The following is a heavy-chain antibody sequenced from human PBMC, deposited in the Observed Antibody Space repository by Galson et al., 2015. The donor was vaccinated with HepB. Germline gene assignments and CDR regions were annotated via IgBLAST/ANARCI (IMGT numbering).Heavy chain of an antibody. V-gene: IGHV3-49*03. CDR2: IRSKAYGGTT. CDR1: GFTFGDYA. D-gene: IGHD6-6*01. J-gene: IGHJ6*02. Sequence: SLRLSCAASGFTFGDYAMSWFRQAPGKGLEWVGFIRSKAYGGTTEYAASVKGRFSISRDDSKSIAYLQMNSLKTEDTAVYYCTRQGPELSALRLYYYYYGMDVWGQGTTVTVSS. CDR3: TRQGPELSALRLYYYYYGMDV.